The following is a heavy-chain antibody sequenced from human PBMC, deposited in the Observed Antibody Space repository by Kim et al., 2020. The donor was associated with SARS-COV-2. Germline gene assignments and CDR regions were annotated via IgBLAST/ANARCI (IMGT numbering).Heavy chain of an antibody. Sequence: GGSLRLSCAASGFTFDDYVMHWVRQAPGKGLEWVSGISWNSGSIGYADSVKGRFTISRDNAKNSLYLQMNSPRAEDTALYYCAKDKGSGSYYYYMDVWGKGTTVTVSS. V-gene: IGHV3-9*01. J-gene: IGHJ6*03. CDR2: ISWNSGSI. CDR1: GFTFDDYV. D-gene: IGHD1-26*01. CDR3: AKDKGSGSYYYYMDV.